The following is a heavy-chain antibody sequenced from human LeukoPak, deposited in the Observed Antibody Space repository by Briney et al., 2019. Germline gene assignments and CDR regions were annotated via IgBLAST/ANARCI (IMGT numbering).Heavy chain of an antibody. Sequence: KPSETLSLTCTVSGGSISSYYWGWIRQPPGKGLEWIGSIYYSGSTYYNPSLKSRVTISVDTSKNQFSLKLSSVTAADTAVYYCASSYSSGWNYYYYYYMDVWGKGTTVTVSS. D-gene: IGHD6-19*01. J-gene: IGHJ6*03. CDR3: ASSYSSGWNYYYYYYMDV. CDR2: IYYSGST. CDR1: GGSISSYY. V-gene: IGHV4-39*01.